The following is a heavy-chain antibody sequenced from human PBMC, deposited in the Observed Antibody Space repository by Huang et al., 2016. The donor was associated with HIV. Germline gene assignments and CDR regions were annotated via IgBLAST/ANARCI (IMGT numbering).Heavy chain of an antibody. J-gene: IGHJ3*01. CDR1: GYTFNHYD. V-gene: IGHV1-8*01. CDR3: ARGFGINYNHEAFDV. D-gene: IGHD3-10*01. Sequence: QIQLAQSGAEVKKPGASVKVSCKVSGYTFNHYDITWVRQASGQGLELMGWMNPKSGNVGYTKKFQGRVAILRNSSINTSYLEVTSLTSEDTAVYYCARGFGINYNHEAFDVWGQGTMVTVSS. CDR2: MNPKSGNV.